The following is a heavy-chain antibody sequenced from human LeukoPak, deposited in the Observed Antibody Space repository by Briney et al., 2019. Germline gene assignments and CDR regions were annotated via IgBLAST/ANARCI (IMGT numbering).Heavy chain of an antibody. V-gene: IGHV1-69*04. CDR1: GGTFSSYA. CDR2: VIPNLGIA. D-gene: IGHD2-2*01. CDR3: ARVRWDQLPYNWFDP. J-gene: IGHJ5*02. Sequence: SVKVSCKASGGTFSSYAISWVRQAPGQGLEWMGRVIPNLGIANYAQKFQGRVTITADKSTSTAYMELSSLRSEDTAVYYCARVRWDQLPYNWFDPWGQGTLVTVSS.